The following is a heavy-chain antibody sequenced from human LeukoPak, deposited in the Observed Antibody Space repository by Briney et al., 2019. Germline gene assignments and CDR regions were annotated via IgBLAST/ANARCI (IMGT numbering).Heavy chain of an antibody. Sequence: GGSLSLSCAASGFTFSSYSMNWVRQAPGKGLEWVSSISSSSSYIYYADSVKGRFTISRDNAKNSLYLQMNSLRAEDTAVYYCARVFGPAVITDNWFDPWGQGTLVTVSS. J-gene: IGHJ5*02. V-gene: IGHV3-21*01. D-gene: IGHD3-16*01. CDR1: GFTFSSYS. CDR3: ARVFGPAVITDNWFDP. CDR2: ISSSSSYI.